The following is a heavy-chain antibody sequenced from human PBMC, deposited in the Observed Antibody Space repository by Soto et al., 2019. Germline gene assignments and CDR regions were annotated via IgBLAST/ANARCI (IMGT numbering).Heavy chain of an antibody. D-gene: IGHD3-10*01. CDR2: IKPKTDGGTT. CDR3: STVRTY. J-gene: IGHJ4*02. CDR1: GFTFSKTY. Sequence: PGGSLRLSCAASGFTFSKTYMNWVRRAPGKGLEWVGRIKPKTDGGTTDYAAPVEGRFTISRDDSKNTLYLQMNSLKTDDTAVYYCSTVRTYWGQGTLVTVSS. V-gene: IGHV3-15*01.